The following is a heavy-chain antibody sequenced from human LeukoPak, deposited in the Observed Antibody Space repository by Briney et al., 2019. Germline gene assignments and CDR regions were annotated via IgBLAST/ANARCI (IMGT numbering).Heavy chain of an antibody. Sequence: SETLSLTCTVSGASIRSGDYYWSWIRQPPGKGLEWIGYVYDSGSTYYNPSLKSRITISVDTSENRFSLKLSSVTATDTAVYYCARDCSGGSCYGAFDIWGQGTMVTVSS. V-gene: IGHV4-30-4*01. CDR3: ARDCSGGSCYGAFDI. CDR1: GASIRSGDYY. D-gene: IGHD2-15*01. J-gene: IGHJ3*02. CDR2: VYDSGST.